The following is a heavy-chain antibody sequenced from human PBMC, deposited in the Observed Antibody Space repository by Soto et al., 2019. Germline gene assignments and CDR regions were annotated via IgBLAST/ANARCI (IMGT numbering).Heavy chain of an antibody. Sequence: QVQLVESGGGVVQPGRSLRLSCAASGFTFSSYGMHWVRQAPGKGLEWVAVISYDGSNKYYADSVKGRFTISRDNSKNTLYLKMNSLRAEDTAVYYCAKGGAGLYYYYYGMDVWGQGTTVTVSS. CDR2: ISYDGSNK. J-gene: IGHJ6*02. V-gene: IGHV3-30*18. D-gene: IGHD1-26*01. CDR3: AKGGAGLYYYYYGMDV. CDR1: GFTFSSYG.